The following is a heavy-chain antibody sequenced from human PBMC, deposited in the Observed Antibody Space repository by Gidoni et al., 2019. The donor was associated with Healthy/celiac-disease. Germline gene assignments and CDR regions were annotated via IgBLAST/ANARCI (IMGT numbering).Heavy chain of an antibody. CDR3: AKGELGDSSPGLVITPYYFDY. CDR1: GFTFSSYA. CDR2: ISGSGGST. V-gene: IGHV3-23*01. J-gene: IGHJ4*02. Sequence: EVQLLESGGGLVQPGGSLRLSCAASGFTFSSYAMSWVRQAPGKGLEWVSAISGSGGSTYYADSVKGRFTISRDNSKNTLYLQMNSLRAEDTAVYYCAKGELGDSSPGLVITPYYFDYWGQGTLVTVSS. D-gene: IGHD3-22*01.